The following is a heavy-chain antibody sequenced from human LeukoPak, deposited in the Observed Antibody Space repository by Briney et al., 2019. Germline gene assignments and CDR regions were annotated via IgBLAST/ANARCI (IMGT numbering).Heavy chain of an antibody. Sequence: PGGSLRLSCAASGFTVSSNYMSWVRQAPGKGLEWVSVIYSGGSTYYADSVKGRFTISRDNSKNTLYLQMNSLRAEDTAVYYCARGIAAAGKEWFDPWGQGTLVTVSS. CDR2: IYSGGST. J-gene: IGHJ5*02. V-gene: IGHV3-53*01. D-gene: IGHD6-13*01. CDR1: GFTVSSNY. CDR3: ARGIAAAGKEWFDP.